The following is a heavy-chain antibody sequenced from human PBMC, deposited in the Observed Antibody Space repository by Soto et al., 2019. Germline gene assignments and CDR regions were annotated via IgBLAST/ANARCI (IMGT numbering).Heavy chain of an antibody. CDR2: ISGSGDNT. CDR1: GFSFDDYA. J-gene: IGHJ4*02. D-gene: IGHD5-12*01. CDR3: AKRYYSGYDLAYFDY. Sequence: GGSLRLSCAASGFSFDDYAMTWVRQAAGKGVEWVSAISGSGDNTYYADSVKGRFTISRDNSKNTLYLKLNSLRAEDTAVYYCAKRYYSGYDLAYFDYWGQGTLVTVSS. V-gene: IGHV3-23*01.